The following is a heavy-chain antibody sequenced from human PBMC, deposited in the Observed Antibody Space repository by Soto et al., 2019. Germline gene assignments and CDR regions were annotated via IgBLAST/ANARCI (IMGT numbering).Heavy chain of an antibody. CDR2: ISSSSSYI. J-gene: IGHJ6*02. CDR3: ARMGSQRYYYYGMDV. D-gene: IGHD6-25*01. Sequence: GGSLRLSCAASGFTFCSYSMNWVRQAPGKGLEWVSSISSSSSYIYYADSVKGRFTISRDNAKNSLYLQMNSLRAEDTAVYYCARMGSQRYYYYGMDVWGQGTTVTVSS. V-gene: IGHV3-21*01. CDR1: GFTFCSYS.